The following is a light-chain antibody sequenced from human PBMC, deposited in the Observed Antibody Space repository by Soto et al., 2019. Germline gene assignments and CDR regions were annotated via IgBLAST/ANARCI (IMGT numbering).Light chain of an antibody. V-gene: IGLV2-14*01. Sequence: QSALTQPASVSGSPGQSITISCTGTSSDVGGYNYVSWYQQHPGKAPKLMIYEVSNRPSGVSNRFSGSKSGNTASLTISGLQAEYEADYYCSSYTSSSTLDYVFGTGTKVTVL. CDR2: EVS. CDR3: SSYTSSSTLDYV. J-gene: IGLJ1*01. CDR1: SSDVGGYNY.